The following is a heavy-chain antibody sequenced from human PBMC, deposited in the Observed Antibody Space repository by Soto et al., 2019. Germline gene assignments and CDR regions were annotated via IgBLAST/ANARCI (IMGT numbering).Heavy chain of an antibody. V-gene: IGHV4-34*01. Sequence: PSETLSLTCAVYGGSFSGYYWSWIRQPPGKGLEWIGEINHSGSTNYNPSLKSRVTISVDTSKNQFSLKLSSVTAADTAVYYCARGLKSITIFGVGQYYMDVWGKGTTVTVSS. CDR3: ARGLKSITIFGVGQYYMDV. D-gene: IGHD3-3*01. CDR1: GGSFSGYY. J-gene: IGHJ6*03. CDR2: INHSGST.